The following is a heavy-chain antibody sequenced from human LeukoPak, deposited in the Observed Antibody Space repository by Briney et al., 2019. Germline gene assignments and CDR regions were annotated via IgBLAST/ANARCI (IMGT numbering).Heavy chain of an antibody. J-gene: IGHJ4*02. D-gene: IGHD3-10*01. CDR2: IKSKTDGGTA. CDR3: AEGAMVRGVFFN. V-gene: IGHV3-15*01. Sequence: GGSLRLSCTASGFTFSTYTMNWVRQAPGKGLEWVGRIKSKTDGGTADYAAPVKGRFTISRDDSKNTLYLQMNSLRAEDTAVYYCAEGAMVRGVFFNWGQGTLVTVSS. CDR1: GFTFSTYT.